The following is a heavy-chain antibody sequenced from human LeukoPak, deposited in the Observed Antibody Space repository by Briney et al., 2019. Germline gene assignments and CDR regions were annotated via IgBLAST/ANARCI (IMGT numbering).Heavy chain of an antibody. CDR2: INPNSGGT. J-gene: IGHJ4*02. CDR1: GYTFTGYY. D-gene: IGHD4-17*01. CDR3: AREYGDYAGGFDY. V-gene: IGHV1-2*02. Sequence: GASVKVSCKGSGYTFTGYYMHWVRQAPGQGLEWMGWINPNSGGTNYAQKFQGRVTMTRDASISTAYMELSRLRSDDTAVYYCAREYGDYAGGFDYWGQGTLVTVSS.